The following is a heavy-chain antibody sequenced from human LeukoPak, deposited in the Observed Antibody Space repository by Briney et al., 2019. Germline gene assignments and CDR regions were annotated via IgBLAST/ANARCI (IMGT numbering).Heavy chain of an antibody. CDR1: GGSFSGYY. J-gene: IGHJ4*02. CDR3: ASSDGYNFYFDY. D-gene: IGHD5-24*01. Sequence: SETLSLTCAVYGGSFSGYYWSWIRQPPGKGLEWIGEINHSGSTNYNPSLKSRVTISVDTSKNQFSLKLSSVTAADTAVYYSASSDGYNFYFDYWGQGTLVTVSS. CDR2: INHSGST. V-gene: IGHV4-34*01.